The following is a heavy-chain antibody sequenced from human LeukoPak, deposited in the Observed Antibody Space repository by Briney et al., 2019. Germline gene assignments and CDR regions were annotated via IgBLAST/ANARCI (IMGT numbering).Heavy chain of an antibody. CDR1: GFTVSSNY. V-gene: IGHV3-53*01. CDR2: IYSGGGIT. J-gene: IGHJ4*02. CDR3: ARGYSSSSLFDY. Sequence: GSLRLSCAASGFTVSSNYMSWVRQAPGKGLEWVSVIYSGGGITYYADSVKGRFTISRDNSKNTLYLQMNSLRAEDTAVYYCARGYSSSSLFDYWGQGTLVTVSS. D-gene: IGHD6-6*01.